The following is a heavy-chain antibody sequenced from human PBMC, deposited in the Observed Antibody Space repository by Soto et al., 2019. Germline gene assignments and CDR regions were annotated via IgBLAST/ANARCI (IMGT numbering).Heavy chain of an antibody. D-gene: IGHD2-2*01. Sequence: EVQLLESGGGLVQPGGSLRLSCAASGFTFNSYAMNWVRQAPGKGLEWVSGISTSGGATYYAVSVKGRFTISRDNSKNTLYLQMNSLRAEDTAVYYCANSTGRPSGLPLYFADWGQGTLVTVSS. CDR3: ANSTGRPSGLPLYFAD. CDR1: GFTFNSYA. CDR2: ISTSGGAT. J-gene: IGHJ4*02. V-gene: IGHV3-23*01.